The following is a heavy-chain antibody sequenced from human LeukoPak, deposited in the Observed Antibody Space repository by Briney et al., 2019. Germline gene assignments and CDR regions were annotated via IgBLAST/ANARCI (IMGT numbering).Heavy chain of an antibody. V-gene: IGHV4-59*01. D-gene: IGHD5-18*01. CDR3: ARARFGYSYGPNWFDP. CDR2: IYYSGST. J-gene: IGHJ5*02. Sequence: SETLSLTCTVSSGSISSYYWSWIRQPPGKGLEWIGYIYYSGSTNYNPSLKSRVTISVDTSKNQFSLKLSSVTAADTAVYYCARARFGYSYGPNWFDPWGQGTLVTVSS. CDR1: SGSISSYY.